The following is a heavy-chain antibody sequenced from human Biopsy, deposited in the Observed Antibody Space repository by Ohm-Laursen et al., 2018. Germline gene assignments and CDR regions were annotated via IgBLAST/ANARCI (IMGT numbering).Heavy chain of an antibody. CDR3: AGGAAKGNPYDH. CDR2: IIPTFDTP. J-gene: IGHJ5*02. CDR1: GGTFSNYA. V-gene: IGHV1-69*06. D-gene: IGHD3-10*01. Sequence: GSSVKVSCKVSGGTFSNYAISWVRQAPGEGLEWMGRIIPTFDTPTYAPDFQGRVTFTADKSTGTAHLDLRSLRSEDTAVYYCAGGAAKGNPYDHWGQGTLVTVSS.